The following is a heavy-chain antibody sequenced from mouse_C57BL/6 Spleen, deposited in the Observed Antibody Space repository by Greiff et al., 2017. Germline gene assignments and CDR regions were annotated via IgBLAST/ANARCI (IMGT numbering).Heavy chain of an antibody. CDR3: ARRENWALYWYFDV. V-gene: IGHV4-1*01. CDR1: GIDFSRYW. J-gene: IGHJ1*03. Sequence: VQLKQSGGGLVQPGGSLKLSCAASGIDFSRYWMSWVRRAPGKGLEWIGEINPDSSTINYAPSLKDKFIISRDNAKNTLYLQMSKVRSEDTALYYCARRENWALYWYFDVWGTGTTVTVSS. CDR2: INPDSSTI. D-gene: IGHD4-1*01.